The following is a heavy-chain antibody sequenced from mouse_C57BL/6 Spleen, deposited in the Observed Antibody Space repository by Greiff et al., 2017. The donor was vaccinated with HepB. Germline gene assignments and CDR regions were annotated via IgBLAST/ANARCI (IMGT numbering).Heavy chain of an antibody. CDR2: ISSGSSTI. CDR3: ARDYGSRGYFDY. J-gene: IGHJ2*01. Sequence: EVNVVESGGGLVKPGGSLKLSCAASGFTFSDYGMHWVRQAPEKGLEWVAYISSGSSTIYYADTVKGRFTISRDNAKNTLFLQMTSLRSEDTAMYYCARDYGSRGYFDYWGQGTTLTVSS. V-gene: IGHV5-17*01. D-gene: IGHD1-1*01. CDR1: GFTFSDYG.